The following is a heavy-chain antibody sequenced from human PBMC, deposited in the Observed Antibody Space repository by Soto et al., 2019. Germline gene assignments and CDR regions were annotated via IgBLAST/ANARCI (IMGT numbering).Heavy chain of an antibody. CDR2: IIPIFGTA. CDR1: GGTFSSYA. D-gene: IGHD4-17*01. J-gene: IGHJ5*02. CDR3: ARGRVPTTVTPYAESDP. Sequence: QVQLVQSGAEVKKPGSSVKVSCKASGGTFSSYAISWVRQAPGQGLEWMGGIIPIFGTANYAQKFQGRVTITADESTSTAYMELSSLRSEDTAVYYCARGRVPTTVTPYAESDPWGQGTLVTVSS. V-gene: IGHV1-69*12.